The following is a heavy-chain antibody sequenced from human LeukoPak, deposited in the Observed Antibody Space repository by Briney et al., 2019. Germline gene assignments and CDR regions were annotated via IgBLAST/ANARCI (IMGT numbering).Heavy chain of an antibody. Sequence: GGSLRLSCAASGFTFSSFAMHWVRQAPGKGLEWVAVISYDGSDKYYADSVKGRFTISRDNSKNTLYLQMNSLRAEDTAVYYCATRSPVNGGRASSGYYYPHYYMDVWGKGTTVTVSS. V-gene: IGHV3-30*04. CDR3: ATRSPVNGGRASSGYYYPHYYMDV. CDR2: ISYDGSDK. J-gene: IGHJ6*03. CDR1: GFTFSSFA. D-gene: IGHD3-22*01.